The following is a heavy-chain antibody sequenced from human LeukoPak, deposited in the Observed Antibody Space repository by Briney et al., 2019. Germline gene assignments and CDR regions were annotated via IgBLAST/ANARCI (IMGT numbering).Heavy chain of an antibody. V-gene: IGHV4-34*01. CDR3: ARGRGPMVRGHTYFDY. CDR1: GFTFSRHS. CDR2: SNHSGST. D-gene: IGHD3-10*01. J-gene: IGHJ4*02. Sequence: PGGSLRLSCAASGFTFSRHSMNWVRQAPGKGLEWIGESNHSGSTNYNPSLKSRVTISVDTSKNQFSLKLSSVTAADTAVYYCARGRGPMVRGHTYFDYWGQGTLVTVSS.